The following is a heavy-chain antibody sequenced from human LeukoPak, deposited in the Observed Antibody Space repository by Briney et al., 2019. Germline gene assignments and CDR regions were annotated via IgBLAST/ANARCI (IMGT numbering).Heavy chain of an antibody. J-gene: IGHJ4*02. CDR3: TRDHDYGVGGIDY. CDR2: IRSKSYGGTT. Sequence: PGGSLRLSCAASGFTFGDYALNWFRQAPGKGPGWVSFIRSKSYGGTTEYAAPVKGRFTISRDDSKNIAYLQMNSLKTEDTAVYYCTRDHDYGVGGIDYWGQGTLVTVSS. V-gene: IGHV3-49*03. D-gene: IGHD4-17*01. CDR1: GFTFGDYA.